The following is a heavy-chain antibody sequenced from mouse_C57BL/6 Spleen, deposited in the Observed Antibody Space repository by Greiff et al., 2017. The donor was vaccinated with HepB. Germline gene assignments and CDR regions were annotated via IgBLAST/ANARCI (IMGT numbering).Heavy chain of an antibody. CDR3: ARITTVVARYFDV. CDR1: GYSFTGYY. D-gene: IGHD1-1*01. V-gene: IGHV1-42*01. J-gene: IGHJ1*03. Sequence: EVQRVESGPELVKPGASVKISCKASGYSFTGYYMNWVKQSPEKSLEWIGEINPSTGGTTYNQKFKAKATLTVDKSSSTAYMQLKSLTSEDSAVYYCARITTVVARYFDVWGTGTTVTVSS. CDR2: INPSTGGT.